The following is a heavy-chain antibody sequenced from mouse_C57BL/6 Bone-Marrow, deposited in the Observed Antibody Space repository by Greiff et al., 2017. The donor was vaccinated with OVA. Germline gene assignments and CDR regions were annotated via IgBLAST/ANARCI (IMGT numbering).Heavy chain of an antibody. CDR3: ARNYGSFYAMDY. V-gene: IGHV5-16*01. D-gene: IGHD1-1*01. CDR2: INYDGSST. J-gene: IGHJ4*01. CDR1: GFTFSDYY. Sequence: EVKLVESEGGLVQPGSSMKLSCAASGFTFSDYYMAWVRQVPEKGLEWVANINYDGSSTYYLDSLKSRFIISRDNAKNILYLQMSSLKSEDTATYYCARNYGSFYAMDYWGQGTSVTVSS.